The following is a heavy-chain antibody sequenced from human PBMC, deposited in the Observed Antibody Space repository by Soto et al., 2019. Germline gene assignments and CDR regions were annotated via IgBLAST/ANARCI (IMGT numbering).Heavy chain of an antibody. Sequence: QVQLQQWGAGLLKPSETLSLTCAVYGGSFSGYYWSWIRQPPGKGLEWIGEINHSGSTNYNPSRKARVTISVDTSKNQFSLKLSSVTAADTAVYYCARGLGSSSFDPWGQGTLVTVSS. CDR1: GGSFSGYY. J-gene: IGHJ5*02. CDR3: ARGLGSSSFDP. CDR2: INHSGST. D-gene: IGHD6-13*01. V-gene: IGHV4-34*01.